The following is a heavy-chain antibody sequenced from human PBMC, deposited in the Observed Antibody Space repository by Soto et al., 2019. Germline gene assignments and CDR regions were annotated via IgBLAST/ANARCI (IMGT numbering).Heavy chain of an antibody. V-gene: IGHV1-18*04. CDR3: ARDRRYYYDSGGYLLFDY. CDR2: ISAYNGNT. Sequence: ASVKVSCKASGYTFTSYGISWVRQAPGQGLEWMGWISAYNGNTNYAQKLQGRVTMTTDTSTSTAYTELRSLRSDDTAVYYCARDRRYYYDSGGYLLFDYWGQGTLVTVSS. CDR1: GYTFTSYG. D-gene: IGHD3-22*01. J-gene: IGHJ4*02.